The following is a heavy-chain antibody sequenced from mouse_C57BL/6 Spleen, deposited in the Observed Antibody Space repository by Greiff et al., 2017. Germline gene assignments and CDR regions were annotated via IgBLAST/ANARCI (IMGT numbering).Heavy chain of an antibody. Sequence: DVKLVESGGGLVQPGGSLKLSCAASGFTFSDYGMAWVRQTPRKGPEWVAFISNLAYHIYYADTVTGRFTISRDNARNTLYLEMSSLRSEDTAMYYCARQANWVFAYWGQGTLVTVSA. CDR2: ISNLAYHI. CDR1: GFTFSDYG. J-gene: IGHJ3*01. V-gene: IGHV5-15*01. CDR3: ARQANWVFAY. D-gene: IGHD4-1*01.